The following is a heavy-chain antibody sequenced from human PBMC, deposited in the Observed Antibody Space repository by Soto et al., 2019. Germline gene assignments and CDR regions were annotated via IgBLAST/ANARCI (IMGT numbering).Heavy chain of an antibody. CDR1: GFTFSDYY. CDR3: ARRRDFLDY. CDR2: IGSGGGSI. J-gene: IGHJ4*02. Sequence: GGSLRLSCAASGFTFSDYYMTWIRQAPGKGLEWVSYIGSGGGSIYYADSVKGRFTISSDNAKSSLYLQMNSLRTEDTAVYYCARRRDFLDYWGQGTLVTVSS. D-gene: IGHD3-3*01. V-gene: IGHV3-11*01.